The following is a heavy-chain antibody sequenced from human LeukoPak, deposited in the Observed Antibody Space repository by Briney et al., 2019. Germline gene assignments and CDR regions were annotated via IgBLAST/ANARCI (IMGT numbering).Heavy chain of an antibody. D-gene: IGHD2-2*01. CDR2: ISGSGGST. CDR3: ALNHAYCGTTSCPHAK. J-gene: IGHJ4*02. Sequence: PGGSLRLSCAASGFTFSSYAMSGVRQAPGKGLEWVSAISGSGGSTYYADSVKGRFTISRDNSKNTLYLQMNSLRAEDTAVYYCALNHAYCGTTSCPHAKWGQGTLVTVSS. CDR1: GFTFSSYA. V-gene: IGHV3-23*01.